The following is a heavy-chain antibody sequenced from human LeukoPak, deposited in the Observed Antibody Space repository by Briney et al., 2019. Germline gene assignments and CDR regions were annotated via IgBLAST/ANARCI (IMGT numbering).Heavy chain of an antibody. V-gene: IGHV3-20*04. CDR1: GFTFYDYG. J-gene: IGHJ3*02. CDR2: INWNGGST. CDR3: ARDVRSAPSDAFDI. Sequence: GGSLRLSCAASGFTFYDYGMSWVRQAPGKGVEWVCGINWNGGSTGYAETVKGGITISRDKDTNSLYMEMNSLRAEDTALYYCARDVRSAPSDAFDIWGQGTMVTVSS.